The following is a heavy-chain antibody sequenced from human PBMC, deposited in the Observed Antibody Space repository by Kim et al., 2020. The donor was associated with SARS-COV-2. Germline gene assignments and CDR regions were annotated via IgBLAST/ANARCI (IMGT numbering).Heavy chain of an antibody. CDR3: VKDGYGSGSYYSSDY. J-gene: IGHJ4*02. V-gene: IGHV3-64D*09. D-gene: IGHD3-10*01. Sequence: DSVKGRFTISRDNSKNTLYLQMSSLRAEDTAVYYCVKDGYGSGSYYSSDYWGQGTLVTVSS.